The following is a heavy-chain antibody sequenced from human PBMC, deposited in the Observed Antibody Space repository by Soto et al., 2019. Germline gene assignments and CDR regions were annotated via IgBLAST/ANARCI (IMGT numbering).Heavy chain of an antibody. CDR2: INHSGST. D-gene: IGHD4-17*01. CDR3: VRGTTVVTPSFDF. V-gene: IGHV4-34*01. J-gene: IGHJ4*02. CDR1: GASFSDYN. Sequence: QVQLQQWGAGLLKPSETLSLTCAVYGASFSDYNWSWIRQPPGKGLEWIGQINHSGSTNYNPSLKSRVTISVDTSKNQFSLKLSSMTAADTAAYYCVRGTTVVTPSFDFWGQGTLVTVSS.